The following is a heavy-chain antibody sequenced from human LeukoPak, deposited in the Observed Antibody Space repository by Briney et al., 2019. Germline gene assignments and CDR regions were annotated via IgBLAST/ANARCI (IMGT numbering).Heavy chain of an antibody. CDR1: GGSIGSGYY. Sequence: KPSETLSLTCTVSGGSIGSGYYWGWIRQPPGKGLEWIASIYHSGSTYYNPSLKSRVTISVDTSKNQFSLKLSSVTAADTAVYYCARGSGSGSYYNVYYYYYMDVWGKGTTVTVSS. V-gene: IGHV4-38-2*02. CDR3: ARGSGSGSYYNVYYYYYMDV. J-gene: IGHJ6*03. CDR2: IYHSGST. D-gene: IGHD3-10*01.